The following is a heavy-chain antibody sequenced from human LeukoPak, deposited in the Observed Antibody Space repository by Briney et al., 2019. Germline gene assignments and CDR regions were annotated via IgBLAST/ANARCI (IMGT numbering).Heavy chain of an antibody. CDR1: GFTFTSSA. CDR2: IVVGSGNT. D-gene: IGHD1-1*01. CDR3: ATDDVTTGTKTALGY. Sequence: SVKLSCKASGFTFTSSAVQWVRQARGQELEWIGWIVVGSGNTNYAQKFQERVTINRDMSTSTAYMELSSLRSEDTAVYYCATDDVTTGTKTALGYWGQGTLATLSS. J-gene: IGHJ4*02. V-gene: IGHV1-58*01.